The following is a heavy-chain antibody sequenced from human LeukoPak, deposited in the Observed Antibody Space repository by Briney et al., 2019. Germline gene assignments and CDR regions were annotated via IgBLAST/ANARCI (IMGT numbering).Heavy chain of an antibody. J-gene: IGHJ6*02. CDR3: ARDYRRDMDV. D-gene: IGHD3-10*01. CDR1: GFTFDDYA. Sequence: GGSLRLSCAASGFTFDDYAMHWVRQAPGKGLEWVSGISWNSGSIGYADSVKGRFTISRENAKNSLYLQMNSLRAGDTAVYYCARDYRRDMDVWGQGTTVTVSS. V-gene: IGHV3-9*01. CDR2: ISWNSGSI.